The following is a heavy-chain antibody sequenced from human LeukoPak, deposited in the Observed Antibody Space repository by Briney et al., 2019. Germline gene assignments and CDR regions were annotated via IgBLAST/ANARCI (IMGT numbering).Heavy chain of an antibody. D-gene: IGHD3-22*01. Sequence: GGSLRLSCAASGFTFSSYAMSWVRQAPGKGLEWVSAISGSGGSTYYADSVKGRFTISRDNSKNTLYLQMNSLRAEDTAVYYCAKASWYDSSGYYENLFDYWGQGTLVTVSS. V-gene: IGHV3-23*01. J-gene: IGHJ4*02. CDR3: AKASWYDSSGYYENLFDY. CDR1: GFTFSSYA. CDR2: ISGSGGST.